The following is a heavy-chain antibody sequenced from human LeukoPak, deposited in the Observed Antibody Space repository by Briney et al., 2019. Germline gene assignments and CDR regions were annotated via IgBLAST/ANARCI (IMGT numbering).Heavy chain of an antibody. V-gene: IGHV3-23*01. CDR1: GFTFSSYA. CDR2: ISSGGST. J-gene: IGHJ4*02. Sequence: GGSLRLSCAASGFTFSSYAMSWVRQAPGKDLEWVSAISSGGSTYYADSVKGRFTISRDNAKNTQYLQMNSLRAEDTAVYYCAKLGDYDFWSGHLLFDFWGQGTLVTVSS. CDR3: AKLGDYDFWSGHLLFDF. D-gene: IGHD3-3*01.